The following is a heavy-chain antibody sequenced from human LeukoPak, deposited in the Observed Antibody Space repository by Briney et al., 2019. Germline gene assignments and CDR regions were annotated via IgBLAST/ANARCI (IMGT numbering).Heavy chain of an antibody. D-gene: IGHD3-22*01. CDR3: ARVGDYDSSGYYY. CDR2: ISSNGGST. Sequence: GGSLRLSCAASGFTFSSYAMHWVRQAPGKGLEYVSAISSNGGSTYYANSVKGRFTISRGNSKNTLYLQMGSLRAEDMAVYYCARVGDYDSSGYYYWGQGTLVTVSS. J-gene: IGHJ4*02. CDR1: GFTFSSYA. V-gene: IGHV3-64*01.